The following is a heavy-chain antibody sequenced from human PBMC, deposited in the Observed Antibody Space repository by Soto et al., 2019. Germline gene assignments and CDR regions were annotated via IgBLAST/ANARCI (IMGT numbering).Heavy chain of an antibody. D-gene: IGHD6-19*01. CDR3: TRVELDSSGWYSHFDY. V-gene: IGHV3-49*03. J-gene: IGHJ4*02. CDR2: IRSKAYGGTT. CDR1: GFTFGDYA. Sequence: PGGSLRLSCTASGFTFGDYAMSWFRQAPGKGLEWVGFIRSKAYGGTTEYAASVKGRFTISRDDSKSIAYLQMNSLKTEDTAVYYCTRVELDSSGWYSHFDYWGQGTLVTVSS.